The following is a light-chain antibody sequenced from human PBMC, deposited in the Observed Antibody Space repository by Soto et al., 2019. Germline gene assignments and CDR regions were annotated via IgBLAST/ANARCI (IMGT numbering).Light chain of an antibody. Sequence: DIVMTQSPDTLAVSLGEKATINCKSSQSVLYSSNNKKYLAWYQQKPGQPPKLLISWASTRESGVPDRFTGSGCGTDFTLIISSLQAEDVAVYYCQQSYSIPYTFGQGTKLEIK. CDR1: QSVLYSSNNKKY. CDR2: WAS. J-gene: IGKJ2*01. CDR3: QQSYSIPYT. V-gene: IGKV4-1*01.